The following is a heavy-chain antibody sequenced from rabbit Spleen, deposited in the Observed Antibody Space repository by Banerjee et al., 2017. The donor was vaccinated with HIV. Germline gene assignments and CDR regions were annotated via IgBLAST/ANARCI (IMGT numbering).Heavy chain of an antibody. V-gene: IGHV1S45*01. Sequence: QEQLVESGGGLVKPGASLTLTCKASGFSFNSGYDMCWVRQAPGKGLEWIASMYAGSSGSTYSASWAKGRFTISKTSSTTVTLQMTSLTAADTATYFCARDAGSSFSTYGMDLWGQGTLVTVS. D-gene: IGHD8-1*01. CDR3: ARDAGSSFSTYGMDL. CDR2: MYAGSSGST. CDR1: GFSFNSGYD. J-gene: IGHJ6*01.